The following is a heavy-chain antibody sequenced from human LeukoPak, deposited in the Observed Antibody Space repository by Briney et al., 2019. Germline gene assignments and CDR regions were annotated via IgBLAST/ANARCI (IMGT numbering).Heavy chain of an antibody. CDR3: TTDSSSWQGYYYYYGTDF. CDR1: GFTFSNAW. Sequence: GGSLSLSCAASGFTFSNAWMSWVRQAPGKGLEWVGRIKSKTDGGTTDYATPLKGRFTISRDDSTHTLYLQMNSLKTEDTAVYYYTTDSSSWQGYYYYYGTDFWGQGTTVIVSS. CDR2: IKSKTDGGTT. V-gene: IGHV3-15*01. D-gene: IGHD6-13*01. J-gene: IGHJ6*02.